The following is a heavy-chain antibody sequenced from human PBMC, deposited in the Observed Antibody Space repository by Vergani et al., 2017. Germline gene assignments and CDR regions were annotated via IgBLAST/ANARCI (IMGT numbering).Heavy chain of an antibody. D-gene: IGHD2-2*01. V-gene: IGHV1-2*02. J-gene: IGHJ6*02. CDR3: ARDSILSEPQTPYYYYYGMDV. CDR1: GYTFTGYY. Sequence: QVQLVQSGAEVKKPGASVKVSCKASGYTFTGYYMHWVRQAPGQGLEWMGWINPNSGGTNYAQKFQGRVTMTRDTSISTAYMELSRLRSDDTAVYYCARDSILSEPQTPYYYYYGMDVWGQGTTVTVSS. CDR2: INPNSGGT.